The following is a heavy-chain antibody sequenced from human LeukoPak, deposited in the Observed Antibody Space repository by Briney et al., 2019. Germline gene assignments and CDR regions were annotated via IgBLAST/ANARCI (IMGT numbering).Heavy chain of an antibody. D-gene: IGHD4-23*01. J-gene: IGHJ3*02. CDR2: INHSGST. CDR1: GGSFSGYY. V-gene: IGHV4-34*01. CDR3: ARRRDHGGNSRTMRAFDI. Sequence: SETLSLTCAVYGGSFSGYYWSWIRQPPGKGLEWIGEINHSGSTNYNPSLKSRVTISVDTSKNQFSLKLSSVTAADTAVYYCARRRDHGGNSRTMRAFDIWGQGTLVTVSS.